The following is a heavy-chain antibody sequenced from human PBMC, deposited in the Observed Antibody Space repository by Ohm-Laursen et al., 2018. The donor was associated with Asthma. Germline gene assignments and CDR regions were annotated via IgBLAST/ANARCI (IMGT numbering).Heavy chain of an antibody. CDR3: AREATVITRYFDS. CDR1: GGSITSGPFY. D-gene: IGHD4-23*01. Sequence: TLSLTCTVSGGSITSGPFYWGWIRQHPGKGLEWIGYIFQTGSSYYNPSLKSRVSISVDTSKNQFSLRVSSVTAADTAVYYCAREATVITRYFDSWGQGILVTVS. CDR2: IFQTGSS. V-gene: IGHV4-31*03. J-gene: IGHJ4*02.